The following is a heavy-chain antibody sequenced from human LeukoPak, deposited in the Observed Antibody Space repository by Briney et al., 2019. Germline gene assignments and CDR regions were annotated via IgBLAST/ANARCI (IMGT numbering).Heavy chain of an antibody. D-gene: IGHD6-6*01. J-gene: IGHJ3*02. CDR3: AKKNGVLDAFDI. Sequence: ASVKLSCKASGYTFTGYYMHWVRQAPEQGLEWMGWINPYSSDTNYAQHLQGRVTMTRDTSINTAYMELSRLRSDDTAVFYCAKKNGVLDAFDIWGQGTLVTVSS. CDR1: GYTFTGYY. CDR2: INPYSSDT. V-gene: IGHV1-2*02.